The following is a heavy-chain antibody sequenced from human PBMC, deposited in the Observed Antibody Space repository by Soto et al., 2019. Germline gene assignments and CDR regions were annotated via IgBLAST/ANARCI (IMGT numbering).Heavy chain of an antibody. V-gene: IGHV3-23*01. Sequence: GGSLRLSCAASGFTFSSYAMSWVRQAPGKGLEWVSAISGSGGSTYYADSVKGRFTISRDNSKNTLYLQMNSLRAEDAAVYYCAKDTVVMVAATSAFDIWGQGTMVTVSS. J-gene: IGHJ3*02. CDR2: ISGSGGST. D-gene: IGHD2-15*01. CDR1: GFTFSSYA. CDR3: AKDTVVMVAATSAFDI.